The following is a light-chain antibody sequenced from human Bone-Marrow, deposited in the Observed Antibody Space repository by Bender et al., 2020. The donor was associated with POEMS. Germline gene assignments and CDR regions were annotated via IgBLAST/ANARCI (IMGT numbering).Light chain of an antibody. CDR2: GNS. V-gene: IGLV1-40*01. Sequence: GAPGQRVTISCTGSSSNIGAGYDVHWYQQLPGTAPKLLIYGNSNRPSGVPDRFSGSKSGTSASLAITGLQAEDEADYYCQSYDSSLSGYVVFGGGTKLTVL. CDR1: SSNIGAGYD. CDR3: QSYDSSLSGYVV. J-gene: IGLJ2*01.